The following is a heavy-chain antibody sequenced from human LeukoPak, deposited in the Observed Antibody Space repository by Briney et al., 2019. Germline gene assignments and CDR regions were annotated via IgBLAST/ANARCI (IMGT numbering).Heavy chain of an antibody. CDR3: ARGKKITVTAYGMDV. CDR2: INPNSGGT. V-gene: IGHV1-2*06. D-gene: IGHD2-21*02. Sequence: ASVKVSCKVSGYTLTELSMHWVRQAPGKGLEWMGRINPNSGGTNYAQKFQGRVTMTRDTSISTAYMELSRLRSDDTAVYYCARGKKITVTAYGMDVWGQGTTVTVSS. CDR1: GYTLTELS. J-gene: IGHJ6*02.